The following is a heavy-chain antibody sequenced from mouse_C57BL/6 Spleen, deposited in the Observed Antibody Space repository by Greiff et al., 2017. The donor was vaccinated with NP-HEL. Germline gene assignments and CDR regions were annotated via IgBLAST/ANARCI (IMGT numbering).Heavy chain of an antibody. CDR2: ISSGSSTI. D-gene: IGHD1-1*01. V-gene: IGHV5-17*01. J-gene: IGHJ4*01. Sequence: EVKLVESGGGLVKPGGSLKLSCAASGFTFSDYGMHWVRQAPEKGLEWVAYISSGSSTIYYADTVKGRFTISRDNAKNTLFLQMTSLRSEDTAMYYCARENYYGSSYAMDYWGQGTSVTVSS. CDR1: GFTFSDYG. CDR3: ARENYYGSSYAMDY.